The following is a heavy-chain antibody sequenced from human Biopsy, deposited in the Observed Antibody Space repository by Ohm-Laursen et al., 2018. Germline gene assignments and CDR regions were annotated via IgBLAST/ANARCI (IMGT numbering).Heavy chain of an antibody. V-gene: IGHV4-59*01. J-gene: IGHJ4*02. CDR1: GGSMSSYY. CDR3: ARVVGAATGFDQ. D-gene: IGHD1-26*01. Sequence: GTLSLTCTVSGGSMSSYYWTWIRQPPGEGLEWIGYIYNSGTTDYNPSLQSRVSMSLELSTDQFSLKVDSVTAADTAVYYCARVVGAATGFDQWGQGIPVTVSS. CDR2: IYNSGTT.